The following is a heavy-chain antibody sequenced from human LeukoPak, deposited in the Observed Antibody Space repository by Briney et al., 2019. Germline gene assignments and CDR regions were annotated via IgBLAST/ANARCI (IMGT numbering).Heavy chain of an antibody. CDR1: GGSISSYY. V-gene: IGHV4-59*01. J-gene: IGHJ4*02. D-gene: IGHD6-6*01. Sequence: SETLSLTCTVSGGSISSYYWSWLRQPPGKGLEWIGYIYYSGSTNYNPSLTSRVTISVDTSKNQFSLTLSSVTAADTAVYYCARGKGIAARLFDYWGQGTLVTVSS. CDR2: IYYSGST. CDR3: ARGKGIAARLFDY.